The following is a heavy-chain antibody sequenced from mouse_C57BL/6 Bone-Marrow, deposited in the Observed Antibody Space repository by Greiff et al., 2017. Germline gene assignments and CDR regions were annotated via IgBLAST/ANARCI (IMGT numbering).Heavy chain of an antibody. CDR2: IDPETGGP. J-gene: IGHJ2*01. V-gene: IGHV1-15*01. D-gene: IGHD2-3*01. CDR1: GYTFTDYE. Sequence: VQLQQSGAELVRPGASVTLSCKASGYTFTDYEMHWVKQTPVHGLEWIGAIDPETGGPAYNQKFKGQAILTADKSSSTSYMELRRLTSENSVVSYCTFYAGYLYSFDYWGQGTTLTVSS. CDR3: TFYAGYLYSFDY.